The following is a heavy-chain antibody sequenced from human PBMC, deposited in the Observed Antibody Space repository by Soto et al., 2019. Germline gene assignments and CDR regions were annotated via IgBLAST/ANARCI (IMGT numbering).Heavy chain of an antibody. V-gene: IGHV3-64*01. J-gene: IGHJ4*02. CDR2: ISSNGGST. Sequence: GGSLILSCAASGFTFSRYVMYWVRQAPGKGLEYVSAISSNGGSTYYANSVKGRFTISRDNSKNTLYLQMGSLRAEDMAVYYCARDTISGSYCFDYWGQGTLVTVS. CDR3: ARDTISGSYCFDY. CDR1: GFTFSRYV. D-gene: IGHD1-26*01.